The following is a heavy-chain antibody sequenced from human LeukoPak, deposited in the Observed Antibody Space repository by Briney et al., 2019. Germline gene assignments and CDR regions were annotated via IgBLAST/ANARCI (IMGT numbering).Heavy chain of an antibody. Sequence: GGSLRLSCAASGFTFSSYGMHWVRQAPGKGLEWVAVISYDGSNKYYADSVKGRFTISRDNSKNTLYPQMNSLRAEDTAVYYCAKGGSTGFDYWGQGTLVTASS. V-gene: IGHV3-30*18. CDR3: AKGGSTGFDY. CDR2: ISYDGSNK. CDR1: GFTFSSYG. D-gene: IGHD1-26*01. J-gene: IGHJ4*02.